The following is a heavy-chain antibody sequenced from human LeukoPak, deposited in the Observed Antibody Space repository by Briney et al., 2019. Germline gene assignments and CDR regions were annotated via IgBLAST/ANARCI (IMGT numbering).Heavy chain of an antibody. CDR2: IIPIFGTA. CDR1: GGTFCRYA. Sequence: ASVKVSCKASGGTFCRYAISWVRQAPGQGLEWMGGIIPIFGTANYAQKFQGRVTITADKSTSTAYMELSSLRSEDTAVYYCARRGKGLLWFGEGNYYYMDVWGKGTTVTVSS. V-gene: IGHV1-69*06. J-gene: IGHJ6*03. CDR3: ARRGKGLLWFGEGNYYYMDV. D-gene: IGHD3-10*01.